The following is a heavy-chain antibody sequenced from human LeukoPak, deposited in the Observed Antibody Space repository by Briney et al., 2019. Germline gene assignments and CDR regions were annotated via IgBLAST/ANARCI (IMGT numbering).Heavy chain of an antibody. J-gene: IGHJ4*02. Sequence: GGSLRLSCATSEFTFSAYAMNWVRQAPGKGLEWVGYISPTGSTMFYADSVKGRFTISRDNADNSLYLQMKSLRVEDTAMYYCVRGGWRIIETGGDSWGQGTLVTVSS. CDR2: ISPTGSTM. CDR3: VRGGWRIIETGGDS. D-gene: IGHD2-15*01. CDR1: EFTFSAYA. V-gene: IGHV3-48*04.